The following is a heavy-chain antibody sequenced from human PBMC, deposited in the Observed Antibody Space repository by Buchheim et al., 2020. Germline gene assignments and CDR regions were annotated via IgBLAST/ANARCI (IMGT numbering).Heavy chain of an antibody. J-gene: IGHJ6*02. CDR1: GFTFSDYY. Sequence: QVQLVESGGGLVKPGGSLRLSCAASGFTFSDYYMSWIRQAPGKGLEWVSYISSSSSYTNYADSVKGRFTISRDNAKNSLYLQMNSLRAEDTAVYYCARSSGVPAAIPSYDYGMDVWGQGT. V-gene: IGHV3-11*06. CDR2: ISSSSSYT. D-gene: IGHD2-2*02. CDR3: ARSSGVPAAIPSYDYGMDV.